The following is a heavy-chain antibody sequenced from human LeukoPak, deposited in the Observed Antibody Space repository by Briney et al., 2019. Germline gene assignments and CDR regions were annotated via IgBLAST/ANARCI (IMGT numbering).Heavy chain of an antibody. CDR3: ATYSNSTLQYYYGLDV. D-gene: IGHD6-6*01. Sequence: ASVKVSCKASGYTFTGYYIHWVRQALGQGLEWMGWIRPNSGGTKNAQKFQGRVTMTRDTSISTAYMELNRLTSDDTAVYYCATYSNSTLQYYYGLDVWGQGTTVTVSS. CDR2: IRPNSGGT. V-gene: IGHV1-2*02. J-gene: IGHJ6*02. CDR1: GYTFTGYY.